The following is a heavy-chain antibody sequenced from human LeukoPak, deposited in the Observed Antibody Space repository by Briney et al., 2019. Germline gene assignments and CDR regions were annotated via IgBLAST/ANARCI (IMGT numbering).Heavy chain of an antibody. CDR3: ASTPGIAAAGSATLDEY. J-gene: IGHJ4*02. V-gene: IGHV1-58*02. D-gene: IGHD6-13*01. Sequence: SVKVSCKASGFTFTISAMQWVRQARGQRLEWIGWIVVGRGNTNYAQKFQERVTITRDMSTSTAYMELSSLRSEDTAVYYCASTPGIAAAGSATLDEYWGQGTLVTVSS. CDR2: IVVGRGNT. CDR1: GFTFTISA.